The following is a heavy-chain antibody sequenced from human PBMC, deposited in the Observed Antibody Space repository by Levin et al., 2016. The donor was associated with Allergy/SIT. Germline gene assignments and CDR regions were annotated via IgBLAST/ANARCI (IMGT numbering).Heavy chain of an antibody. D-gene: IGHD3-22*01. Sequence: WIRQPPGKGLEWVSVIYSGGSTYYADSVKGRFTISRDNAKNSLYLQMNSLRAEDTAVYYCARDRGKEYDSSGYYFCWGQGTLVTVSS. CDR3: ARDRGKEYDSSGYYFC. J-gene: IGHJ4*02. CDR2: IYSGGST. V-gene: IGHV3-53*01.